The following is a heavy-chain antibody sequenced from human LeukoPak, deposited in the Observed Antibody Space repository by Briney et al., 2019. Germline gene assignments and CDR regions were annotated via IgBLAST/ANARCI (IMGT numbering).Heavy chain of an antibody. CDR1: GFTVSNDY. V-gene: IGHV3-53*01. D-gene: IGHD3-22*01. J-gene: IGHJ1*01. CDR3: ARGGYYDTSGYYYVGYFQL. CDR2: IYSGGTT. Sequence: GGSLRLSCAASGFTVSNDYMSWVRQAPGKGLEWVSVIYSGGTTYYADSVKGRFIISRDNSKNTLSLQMNSLRAEDTAVYYCARGGYYDTSGYYYVGYFQLWGQGTLVTVSS.